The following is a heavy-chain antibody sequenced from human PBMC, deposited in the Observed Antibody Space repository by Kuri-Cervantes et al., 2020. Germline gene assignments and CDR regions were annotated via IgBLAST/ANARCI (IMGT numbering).Heavy chain of an antibody. V-gene: IGHV3-33*08. Sequence: GESLKISCAASGFIFVDYGTHWVRQAPGKGLEWVGSIWFDGRSEFYGESVQGRFTISRDNSQNTVYLQMRRLKIEDTAVYYCAREFSSGWFYFDHWGQGSQVTVSS. CDR1: GFIFVDYG. CDR2: IWFDGRSE. CDR3: AREFSSGWFYFDH. D-gene: IGHD6-19*01. J-gene: IGHJ4*02.